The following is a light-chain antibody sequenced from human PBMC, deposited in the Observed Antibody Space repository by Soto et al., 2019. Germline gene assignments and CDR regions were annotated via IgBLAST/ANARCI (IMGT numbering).Light chain of an antibody. CDR1: SSDVGGYDY. Sequence: QSALTQPPSASGSPGQSVTISCTGTSSDVGGYDYVSWYQQHPGKAPKLIISEVNKRPSGVPDRFSGSKSGNTASLTVSGLQAEDEADYYCSSYAGSNNVLFGGGTKLTVL. CDR3: SSYAGSNNVL. V-gene: IGLV2-8*01. J-gene: IGLJ2*01. CDR2: EVN.